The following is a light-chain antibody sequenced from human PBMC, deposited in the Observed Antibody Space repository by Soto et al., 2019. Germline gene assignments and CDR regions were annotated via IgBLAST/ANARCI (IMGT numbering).Light chain of an antibody. V-gene: IGLV2-14*01. Sequence: QSALTQTASVSGSPGQSITISCTGTSSDVGGYNYVSWYQQHPGKAPKLIIYEVSNRPSEVSYRFSGSKSGNTASLTISGLQAEDEANYYCASYTSTDNYVVLGGGTKVTVL. J-gene: IGLJ2*01. CDR2: EVS. CDR1: SSDVGGYNY. CDR3: ASYTSTDNYVV.